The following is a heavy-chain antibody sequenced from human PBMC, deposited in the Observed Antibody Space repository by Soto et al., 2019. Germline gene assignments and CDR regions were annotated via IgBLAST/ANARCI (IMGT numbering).Heavy chain of an antibody. CDR3: ARESCSGTSCYGWFDP. V-gene: IGHV1-2*02. CDR1: GYTFTGYY. D-gene: IGHD2-2*01. J-gene: IGHJ5*02. CDR2: INPNSGGT. Sequence: ASVKVSCKASGYTFTGYYTHWVRQAPGQGLEWLGWINPNSGGTNYAQKFQGRVTMTSDTSISTAYMELSRLRSDDTAVYYCARESCSGTSCYGWFDPWGQGTLVTVYS.